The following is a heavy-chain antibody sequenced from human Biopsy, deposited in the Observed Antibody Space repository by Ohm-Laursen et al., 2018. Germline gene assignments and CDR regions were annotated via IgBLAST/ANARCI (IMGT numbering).Heavy chain of an antibody. D-gene: IGHD4-17*01. CDR1: GSTFSSYA. Sequence: SLRLSCAAPGSTFSSYAMTWFRQAPGKGLEWVSTISGNSDIIYDTDSVKGRFTISRDNSKNTLYLQMNSLRADDTAVYYCALAAAQTVTHFDYWGQGTLVTVSS. CDR3: ALAAAQTVTHFDY. J-gene: IGHJ4*02. CDR2: ISGNSDII. V-gene: IGHV3-23*01.